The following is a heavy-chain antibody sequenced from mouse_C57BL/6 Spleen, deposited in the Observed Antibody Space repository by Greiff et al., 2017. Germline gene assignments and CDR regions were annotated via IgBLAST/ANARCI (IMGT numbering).Heavy chain of an antibody. Sequence: VQLKQSGPGLVQPSQSLSITCTVSGFSLTSYGVHWVRQSPGKGLEWLGVIWSGGSTDYNAAFISRLSISKDNTKSKVFFKMNSLQADDTAIYYCAKRNYYGSSYAMDYWGQGTSVTVSS. CDR1: GFSLTSYG. J-gene: IGHJ4*01. CDR2: IWSGGST. V-gene: IGHV2-2*01. CDR3: AKRNYYGSSYAMDY. D-gene: IGHD1-1*01.